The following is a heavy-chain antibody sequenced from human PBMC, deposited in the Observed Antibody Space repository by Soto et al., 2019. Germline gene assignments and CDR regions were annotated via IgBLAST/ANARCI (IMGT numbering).Heavy chain of an antibody. CDR2: FDPEDGET. CDR3: AIFGREGYCICGSCFD. V-gene: IGHV1-24*01. Sequence: QVQLVQSGAEVKKPGASVKVSCKVSGYTLTELSMHWVRQAPGKGLEWMGGFDPEDGETIYAQKFQGRVTMTEDTATDTDYMELSCLRSDDTAVYYCAIFGREGYCICGSCFDWGQGTLVTVSS. D-gene: IGHD2-15*01. CDR1: GYTLTELS. J-gene: IGHJ4*02.